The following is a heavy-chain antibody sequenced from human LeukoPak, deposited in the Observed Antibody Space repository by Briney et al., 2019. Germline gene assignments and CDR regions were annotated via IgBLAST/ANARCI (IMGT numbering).Heavy chain of an antibody. V-gene: IGHV5-51*01. J-gene: IGHJ4*02. CDR1: GYSFTSYW. CDR3: ARPARIMITFGEVIVPYYFDY. D-gene: IGHD3-16*02. CDR2: IYLGNSDT. Sequence: GESLKISCKGSGYSFTSYWIGWVRQMSGKGLEWMGIIYLGNSDTRYSPSFQGQVTISADKSISTAYLQWSSLKASDTAMYYCARPARIMITFGEVIVPYYFDYWGQGTLVTVSS.